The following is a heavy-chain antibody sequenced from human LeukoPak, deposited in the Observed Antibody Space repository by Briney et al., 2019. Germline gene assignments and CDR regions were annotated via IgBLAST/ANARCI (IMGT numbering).Heavy chain of an antibody. Sequence: ASVKVSCKASGYTFTSYDINWVRQATGQGLEWMGWINPNSGGTNYAQKFQGRVTMTRDTSISTAYMELSRLRSDDTAVYYCARDGAGGGGFDYWGQGTLVTVSS. V-gene: IGHV1-2*02. CDR1: GYTFTSYD. CDR3: ARDGAGGGGFDY. J-gene: IGHJ4*02. CDR2: INPNSGGT. D-gene: IGHD1-14*01.